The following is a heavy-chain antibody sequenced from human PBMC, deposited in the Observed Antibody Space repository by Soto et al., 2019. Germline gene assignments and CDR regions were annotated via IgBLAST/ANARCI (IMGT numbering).Heavy chain of an antibody. CDR1: GYTFTSYG. V-gene: IGHV1-18*01. CDR2: ISAYNGNT. J-gene: IGHJ5*02. CDR3: ARNPRGGGAAAGRGNWFDP. D-gene: IGHD6-13*01. Sequence: QVQLVQSGAEVKKPGASVKVSCKASGYTFTSYGISWVRQAPGQGLEWMGWISAYNGNTNYAQKLQGRVTMTTDTATSTAYMELRSLRSDDTAVYYCARNPRGGGAAAGRGNWFDPWGQGTLVTVSS.